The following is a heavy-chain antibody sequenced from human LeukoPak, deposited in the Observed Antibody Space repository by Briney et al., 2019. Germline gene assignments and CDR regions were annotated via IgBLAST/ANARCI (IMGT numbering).Heavy chain of an antibody. V-gene: IGHV1-8*01. D-gene: IGHD2-15*01. CDR1: GYTFTSYD. CDR3: ARRHGRCSDGSCYYPDY. Sequence: ASVKVSCKASGYTFTSYDINWVRPATGQGLEWMGWMNPNSGNTGYAQKFQGRVTMTRNSSITTAYMELSSLRSEDTAVYYCARRHGRCSDGSCYYPDYWGQGTLVTVSS. CDR2: MNPNSGNT. J-gene: IGHJ4*02.